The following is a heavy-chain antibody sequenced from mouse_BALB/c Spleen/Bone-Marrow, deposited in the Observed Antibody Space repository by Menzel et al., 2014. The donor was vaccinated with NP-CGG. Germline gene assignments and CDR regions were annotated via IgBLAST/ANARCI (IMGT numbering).Heavy chain of an antibody. Sequence: VQLQQSGAELVRAGASVKLSCKASGYTFTSYWINWVKQRPGQGLEWIGNIYPSDSYTNYNQKFKDKATLTVDKSSSTAYMQLSSPTSEDSAVYYCTGREGNYAFAYWGQGTLVTVSA. CDR2: IYPSDSYT. J-gene: IGHJ3*01. V-gene: IGHV1-69*02. D-gene: IGHD2-1*01. CDR3: TGREGNYAFAY. CDR1: GYTFTSYW.